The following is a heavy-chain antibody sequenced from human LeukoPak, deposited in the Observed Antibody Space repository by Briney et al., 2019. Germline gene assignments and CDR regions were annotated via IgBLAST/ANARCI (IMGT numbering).Heavy chain of an antibody. Sequence: GGSLRLSCAASGFIVSSNYMSWVRQAPGKGLEWVSVIYSGGSTNYADSVKGRFTISRDNSKNTLYLQMNSLRAEDTAVYYCAKDQSPATVLTHFDYWGQGTLVTVSS. J-gene: IGHJ4*02. CDR2: IYSGGST. CDR1: GFIVSSNY. D-gene: IGHD4-23*01. V-gene: IGHV3-53*01. CDR3: AKDQSPATVLTHFDY.